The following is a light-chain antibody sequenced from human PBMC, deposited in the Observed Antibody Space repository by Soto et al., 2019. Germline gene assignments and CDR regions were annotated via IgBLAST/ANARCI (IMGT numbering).Light chain of an antibody. CDR1: QTVSSSY. CDR2: GAS. J-gene: IGKJ2*01. CDR3: QHYGSSPRT. Sequence: EIVLTQSPGTLSLSPGERATLSCRASQTVSSSYLAWYQQKPGQAPMLLICGASSRATGIPDRFSGSGSGTDFTLTISRLEPEDFAVYYCQHYGSSPRTFGQGTKLEIQ. V-gene: IGKV3-20*01.